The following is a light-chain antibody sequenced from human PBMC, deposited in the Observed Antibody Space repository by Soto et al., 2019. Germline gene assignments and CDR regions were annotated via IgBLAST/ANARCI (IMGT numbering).Light chain of an antibody. CDR1: HDTSNS. J-gene: IGKJ1*01. Sequence: DIQMTQSPSSLSASVGDRVTITCRASHDTSNSVAWFQQRPGMAPKSLIYGASSLQSGVSSRFSGSGSGTEFTLTISSLQPEDFATYYCLQHNSYPWTFGQGTKVEIK. CDR2: GAS. CDR3: LQHNSYPWT. V-gene: IGKV1-16*01.